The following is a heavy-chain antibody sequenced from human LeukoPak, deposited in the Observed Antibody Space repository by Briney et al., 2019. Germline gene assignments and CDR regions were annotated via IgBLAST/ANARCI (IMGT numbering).Heavy chain of an antibody. CDR2: ISTYNGNT. D-gene: IGHD3-10*01. V-gene: IGHV1-18*01. J-gene: IGHJ3*02. Sequence: ASVKVSCKASGYTFTSYGISWVRQAPGQGLEWLGWISTYNGNTHYAQKLQGRVTMTTDTSTTTAYMELRSLRSDDTAVYYCVRENSVDYFRGPFDPFDIWGQGTMVTVSS. CDR1: GYTFTSYG. CDR3: VRENSVDYFRGPFDPFDI.